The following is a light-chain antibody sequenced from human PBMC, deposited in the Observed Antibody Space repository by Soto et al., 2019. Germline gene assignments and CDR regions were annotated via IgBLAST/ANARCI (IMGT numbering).Light chain of an antibody. J-gene: IGKJ5*01. V-gene: IGKV1-33*01. Sequence: DIQMTPSPSSLSASVGDRVTITCQASQDINKNIIWKQQKQWKAPKLLIYEASDLETGVPARFSGSSSGTGFTFTISSLQPEDFATYYCQQYESLPLTFGQGTRLEIK. CDR2: EAS. CDR1: QDINKN. CDR3: QQYESLPLT.